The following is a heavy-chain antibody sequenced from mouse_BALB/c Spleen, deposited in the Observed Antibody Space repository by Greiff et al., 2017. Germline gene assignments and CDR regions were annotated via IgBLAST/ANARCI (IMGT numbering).Heavy chain of an antibody. V-gene: IGHV1-14*01. CDR1: GYTFTSYV. CDR3: ARDGYHWYFDV. Sequence: EVQLQESGPELVKPGASVKMSCKASGYTFTSYVMHWVKQKPGQGLEWIGYINPYNDGTKYNEKFKGKATLTSDKSSSTAYMELSSLTSEDSAVYYCARDGYHWYFDVWGAGTTVTVSS. J-gene: IGHJ1*01. D-gene: IGHD2-3*01. CDR2: INPYNDGT.